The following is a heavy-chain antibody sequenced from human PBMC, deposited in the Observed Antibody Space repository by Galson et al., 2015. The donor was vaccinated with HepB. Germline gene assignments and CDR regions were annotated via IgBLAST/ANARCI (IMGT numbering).Heavy chain of an antibody. CDR2: IRGRGGIT. D-gene: IGHD6-19*01. CDR3: ARQSRGYSGVWYSVGPIDY. Sequence: SLRLSCAASGFTFSSFAMSWVRQAPGKGLEWVSGIRGRGGITHYADSVRGRFTISRDNSKNMVYLQMSSLRAEDTAVYHCARQSRGYSGVWYSVGPIDYWGQGTLVTVSS. V-gene: IGHV3-23*01. J-gene: IGHJ4*02. CDR1: GFTFSSFA.